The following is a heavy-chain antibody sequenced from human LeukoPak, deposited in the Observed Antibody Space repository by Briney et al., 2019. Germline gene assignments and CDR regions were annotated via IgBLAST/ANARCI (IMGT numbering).Heavy chain of an antibody. J-gene: IGHJ4*02. CDR3: AKGSRNIVEMASYFDY. CDR2: ISGSGDNT. CDR1: GFTFSSHG. Sequence: GGTLRLSCAASGFTFSSHGMSWVRQAPGKGLEWVSTISGSGDNTYYADSVKGRFTISRDNSKNTLYLQMNSLRAEDTAVYYCAKGSRNIVEMASYFDYWGQGTLVTVSS. D-gene: IGHD5-24*01. V-gene: IGHV3-23*01.